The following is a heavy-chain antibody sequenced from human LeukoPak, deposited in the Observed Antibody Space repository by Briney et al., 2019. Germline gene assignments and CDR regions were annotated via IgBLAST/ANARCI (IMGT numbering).Heavy chain of an antibody. V-gene: IGHV3-7*01. CDR2: IKTDGSEK. CDR3: ATYSSLNAREFQY. Sequence: GGSLRLSCAASGFTFSNYWMSWVRQAPGKGLEWVANIKTDGSEKYYVDSVKGRFTISRDNAKNSLYLQMNSLRAEDTAVYYCATYSSLNAREFQYWGQGTLVTVSS. CDR1: GFTFSNYW. D-gene: IGHD3-22*01. J-gene: IGHJ1*01.